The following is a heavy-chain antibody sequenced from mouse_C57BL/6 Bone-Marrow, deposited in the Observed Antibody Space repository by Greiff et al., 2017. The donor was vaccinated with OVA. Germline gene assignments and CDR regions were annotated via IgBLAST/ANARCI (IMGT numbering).Heavy chain of an antibody. V-gene: IGHV1-82*01. D-gene: IGHD1-1*01. Sequence: VKLQQSGPELVKPGASVKISCKASGYAFSSSWMNWVKQRPGKGLEWIGRIYPGDGDTNYNGKFKGKATLTADKSSSTAYMQLSSLTSEDSAVYFCARRGYYGSSLYYFDYWGQGTTLTVSS. J-gene: IGHJ2*01. CDR1: GYAFSSSW. CDR3: ARRGYYGSSLYYFDY. CDR2: IYPGDGDT.